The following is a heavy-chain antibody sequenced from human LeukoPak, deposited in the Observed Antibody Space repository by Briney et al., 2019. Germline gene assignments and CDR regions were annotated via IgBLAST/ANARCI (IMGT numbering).Heavy chain of an antibody. D-gene: IGHD1-1*01. CDR1: GGTFSSYA. J-gene: IGHJ4*02. Sequence: SVTVSCKASGGTFSSYAISWVRQAPGQGLEWMGGIIPIFGTANYAQKFQGRVTITTDESTSTAYMELSSLRSEDTAVYYCARVGDWNEAFDYWGQGTLVTVSS. CDR2: IIPIFGTA. CDR3: ARVGDWNEAFDY. V-gene: IGHV1-69*05.